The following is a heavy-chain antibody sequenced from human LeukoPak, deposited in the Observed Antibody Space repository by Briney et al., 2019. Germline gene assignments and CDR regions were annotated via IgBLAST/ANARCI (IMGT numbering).Heavy chain of an antibody. Sequence: PGGSLRLSCAASGFTFSSYGMHWVRQAPGKGLEWVAVIWYDGSNKYYADSVKGRFTISRDNSKNTLYLQMNSLRAEDTAVYYCAKDSVGTYGLYYFDYWGQGTLVTVSS. J-gene: IGHJ4*02. CDR1: GFTFSSYG. CDR3: AKDSVGTYGLYYFDY. D-gene: IGHD4-17*01. CDR2: IWYDGSNK. V-gene: IGHV3-33*06.